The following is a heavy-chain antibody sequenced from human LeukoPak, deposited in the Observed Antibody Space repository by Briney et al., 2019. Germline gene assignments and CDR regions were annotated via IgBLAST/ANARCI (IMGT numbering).Heavy chain of an antibody. CDR1: GFTFSSYG. Sequence: GGSLRLSCAASGFTFSSYGMHWVRQAPGKGLEWVAVISYDGSNKYYADSVKGRFTISRDNSKNTLYLQMNSLRAEDTAVYYCAKGDDSSGYYYRGVFDYWGQGTLVTVSS. D-gene: IGHD3-22*01. J-gene: IGHJ4*02. CDR3: AKGDDSSGYYYRGVFDY. CDR2: ISYDGSNK. V-gene: IGHV3-30*18.